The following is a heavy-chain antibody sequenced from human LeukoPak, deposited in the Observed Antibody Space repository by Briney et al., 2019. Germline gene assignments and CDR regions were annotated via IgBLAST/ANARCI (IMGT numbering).Heavy chain of an antibody. CDR2: ISAYNDNT. V-gene: IGHV1-18*01. CDR3: ARGAVWELLDY. CDR1: GYTFTSHS. D-gene: IGHD1-26*01. Sequence: ASVKVSCKASGYTFTSHSISWVRQAPGQGLEWMGWISAYNDNTNYAQKLQGSVTMTTDTSTSTAYMEMRSMRSDDTAMYYCARGAVWELLDYWGQGTLVTVSS. J-gene: IGHJ4*02.